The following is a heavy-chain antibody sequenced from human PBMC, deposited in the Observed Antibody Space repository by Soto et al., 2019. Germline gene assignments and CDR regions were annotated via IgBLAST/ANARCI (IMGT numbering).Heavy chain of an antibody. D-gene: IGHD2-15*01. Sequence: GASVKVSCKASGCTFSSYAISWVRQAPGQGLEWMGGIFPIFGTANYAQKFQGRVTITADESTSTAYMELSSLRSEDTAVYYCARESRYCSGGSCYFLPGIDYWGQGTLVTVSS. V-gene: IGHV1-69*13. CDR3: ARESRYCSGGSCYFLPGIDY. J-gene: IGHJ4*02. CDR1: GCTFSSYA. CDR2: IFPIFGTA.